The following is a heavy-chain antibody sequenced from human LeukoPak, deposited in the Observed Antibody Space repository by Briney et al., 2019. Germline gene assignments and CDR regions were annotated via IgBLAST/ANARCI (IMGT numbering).Heavy chain of an antibody. D-gene: IGHD2-21*02. CDR2: IIPIFGTA. CDR1: GGTFSSYA. CDR3: ARVRGAYCGGDCYHFDY. J-gene: IGHJ4*02. Sequence: GSSVKVSCKASGGTFSSYAISWVRQAPGQGLEWMGGIIPIFGTANYAQKFQGRVTVTADETTSTAYMVLSSLRSEDTAVYYCARVRGAYCGGDCYHFDYWGQGTLVTVSS. V-gene: IGHV1-69*01.